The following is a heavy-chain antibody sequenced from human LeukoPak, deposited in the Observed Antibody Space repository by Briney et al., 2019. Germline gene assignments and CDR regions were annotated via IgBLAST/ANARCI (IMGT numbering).Heavy chain of an antibody. D-gene: IGHD5-12*01. CDR2: MYSSGST. CDR1: GGSITSYY. V-gene: IGHV4-4*07. J-gene: IGHJ6*03. Sequence: SETLSLTCTVSGGSITSYYRNWIRQPAGKGLGWIGRMYSSGSTDYNPSFKSRVTMSVDKSKNQFSLKLSPVTAADMAMYYCARGSVDLLTTGAYYYMDVWGKGTTVTVSS. CDR3: ARGSVDLLTTGAYYYMDV.